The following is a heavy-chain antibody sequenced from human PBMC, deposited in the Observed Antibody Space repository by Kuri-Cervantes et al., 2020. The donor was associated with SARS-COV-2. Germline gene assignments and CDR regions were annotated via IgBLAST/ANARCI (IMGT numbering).Heavy chain of an antibody. D-gene: IGHD2-15*01. J-gene: IGHJ5*02. CDR2: INHSGST. Sequence: SETLSLTCAVYGGSFSGYYWSWIRQPPGKGLEWIGEINHSGSTNYNPSLKSRVTISVDTSKNQFSLKLGSVTAADTAVYYCAREGCSGGSCYRSNWFDPWGQGTLVTVSS. CDR1: GGSFSGYY. V-gene: IGHV4-34*01. CDR3: AREGCSGGSCYRSNWFDP.